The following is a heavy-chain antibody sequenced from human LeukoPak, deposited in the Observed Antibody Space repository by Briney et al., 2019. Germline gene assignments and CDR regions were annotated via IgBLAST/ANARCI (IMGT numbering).Heavy chain of an antibody. J-gene: IGHJ5*02. CDR2: ISAYNGNT. V-gene: IGHV1-18*01. CDR1: GYTFTSYG. D-gene: IGHD2-2*01. Sequence: ASVKVSCKASGYTFTSYGISWVRQAPGQGLEWMGWISAYNGNTNYAQKLQGRVTMTTDTSTSTAYMELRSLRSDDTAVYYCARDRRGCSSTSCSRGAWFDPWGQGTLVTVSS. CDR3: ARDRRGCSSTSCSRGAWFDP.